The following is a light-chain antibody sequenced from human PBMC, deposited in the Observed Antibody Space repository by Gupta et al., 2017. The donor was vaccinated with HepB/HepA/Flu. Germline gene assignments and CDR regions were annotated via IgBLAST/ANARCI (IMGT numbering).Light chain of an antibody. J-gene: IGKJ4*01. V-gene: IGKV1-33*01. CDR3: QQYDNLPLT. CDR1: QDISNY. Sequence: DLQMTQSPSSLSASVGDRVTITCQASQDISNYLNWYQQKPGKAPKLLIYDASNLETGVPSRVSGSGSGTDFTVTISSLQPEDIATYYCQQYDNLPLTFGGGTKVEIK. CDR2: DAS.